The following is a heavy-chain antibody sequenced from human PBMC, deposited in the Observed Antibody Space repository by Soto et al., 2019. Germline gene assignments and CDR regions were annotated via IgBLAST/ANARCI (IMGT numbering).Heavy chain of an antibody. V-gene: IGHV3-66*01. CDR1: GFTVSSNY. CDR3: PRDRIPTGMDV. J-gene: IGHJ6*02. Sequence: EVQLVESGGGLVQPGGSLRLSCAASGFTVSSNYMSWVRQAPGKGLEWVSVIYSGGSTYYADSVKGRFTIPRDHSKNTLYLQMTSLRAEDTAVYYCPRDRIPTGMDVWGQGTTVTVSS. CDR2: IYSGGST.